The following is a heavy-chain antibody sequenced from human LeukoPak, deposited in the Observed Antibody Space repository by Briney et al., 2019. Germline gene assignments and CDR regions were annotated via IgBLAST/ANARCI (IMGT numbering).Heavy chain of an antibody. V-gene: IGHV4-39*07. CDR2: VYYSGNT. CDR3: TREYGFMTTVFHALDI. D-gene: IGHD4-17*01. J-gene: IGHJ3*02. CDR1: GGSITSSSYY. Sequence: SETLSLTCTVSGGSITSSSYYWGWIRQPPGKGLEWIGSVYYSGNTYYNSSLKSRVTISVDTSKNQFSLKLSSVTAADTAIYYCTREYGFMTTVFHALDIWGQGTMVTVSS.